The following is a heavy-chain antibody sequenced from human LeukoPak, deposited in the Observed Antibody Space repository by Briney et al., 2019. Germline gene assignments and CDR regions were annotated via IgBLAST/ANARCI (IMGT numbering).Heavy chain of an antibody. Sequence: SETLSLTCTDSGGSISTYYWSWIRQPPGKGLEWIGYIYYSGNTNYNPSLKSRVTISVDTSKNQFSLKLGSVTAADTAVYYCAREVSGASEIDYWGQGTLVTVSS. CDR3: AREVSGASEIDY. CDR1: GGSISTYY. J-gene: IGHJ4*02. CDR2: IYYSGNT. D-gene: IGHD1-26*01. V-gene: IGHV4-59*01.